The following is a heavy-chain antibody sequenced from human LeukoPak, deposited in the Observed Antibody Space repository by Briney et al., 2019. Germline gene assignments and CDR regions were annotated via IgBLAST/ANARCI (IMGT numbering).Heavy chain of an antibody. CDR1: GGAFRNCA. V-gene: IGHV1-69*13. Sequence: SVKVSCKASGGAFRNCAISWVRQAPGQGLEWMGGIIPHFGTVKYAQKFQGRVTITADESTSTAYMELTSLRSEDTAVYYCARAYCYDSTGPFDSWGQGTLVTVSS. D-gene: IGHD3-22*01. CDR2: IIPHFGTV. CDR3: ARAYCYDSTGPFDS. J-gene: IGHJ4*02.